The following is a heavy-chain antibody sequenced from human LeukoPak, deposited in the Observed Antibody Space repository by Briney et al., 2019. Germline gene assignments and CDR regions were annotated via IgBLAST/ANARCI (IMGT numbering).Heavy chain of an antibody. D-gene: IGHD4-17*01. CDR2: LSGDGSST. V-gene: IGHV3-74*03. J-gene: IGHJ4*02. CDR1: GFTFSTYW. Sequence: GGSLRLSCVASGFTFSTYWMHWVRQAPGKGLLWVSRLSGDGSSTAYADSLKGRFPISRDNAKHTLYLQMNSLRAEDTAVYFCARASTTVPNLLDNWGQGTLVTVSS. CDR3: ARASTTVPNLLDN.